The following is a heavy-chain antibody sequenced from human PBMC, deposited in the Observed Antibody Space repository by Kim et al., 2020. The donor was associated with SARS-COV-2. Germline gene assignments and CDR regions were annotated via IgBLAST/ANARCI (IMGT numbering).Heavy chain of an antibody. Sequence: GGSLRLSCTSSGFTFGDYAWSWFRQAPGKGLEWVGCINNRAYGGTAEYAATVKGRFIISRDDSKSIAYLQMNSLKTEDTAVYYCTRDEYGTATSFDPWGQGALVIVSS. CDR2: INNRAYGGTA. J-gene: IGHJ5*02. V-gene: IGHV3-49*03. CDR1: GFTFGDYA. D-gene: IGHD3-10*01. CDR3: TRDEYGTATSFDP.